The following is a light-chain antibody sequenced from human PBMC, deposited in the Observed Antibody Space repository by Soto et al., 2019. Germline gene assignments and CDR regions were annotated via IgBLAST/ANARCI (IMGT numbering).Light chain of an antibody. V-gene: IGKV3-20*01. CDR2: GAS. CDR3: QQYGSSPPDT. J-gene: IGKJ2*01. Sequence: EIVLTQSPGTLSLSPGERATLSCRASQSVSSSYLAWYQQKPGQAPRLLIYGASSRATGIPDRFSGSGSGTDFSLTISRLEPEDFAVNYCQQYGSSPPDTSGQGTKLEIK. CDR1: QSVSSSY.